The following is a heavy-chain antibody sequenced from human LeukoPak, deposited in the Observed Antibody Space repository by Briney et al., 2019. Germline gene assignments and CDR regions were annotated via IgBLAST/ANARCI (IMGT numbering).Heavy chain of an antibody. J-gene: IGHJ4*02. CDR1: GFTFSTYG. Sequence: PGGSLRLSCAASGFTFSTYGMHWVRQAPGKGLEWVAVIPYDGSNKYYPDSVKGRFTISRDNSKNTLYLQMNSLRAEDTAVYYCAKGPGGYYPSYFDYWGQGTLVTVSS. D-gene: IGHD3-22*01. CDR3: AKGPGGYYPSYFDY. V-gene: IGHV3-30*18. CDR2: IPYDGSNK.